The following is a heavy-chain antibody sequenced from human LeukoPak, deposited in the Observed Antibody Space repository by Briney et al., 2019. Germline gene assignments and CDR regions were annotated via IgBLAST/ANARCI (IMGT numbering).Heavy chain of an antibody. J-gene: IGHJ4*02. CDR1: GFTFSNYW. CDR2: IKQDGSEK. D-gene: IGHD2-2*01. CDR3: ARQIVVVPAATTDLFGY. Sequence: PGGSLRLSCAASGFTFSNYWMSWVRQAPGKGLEWVANIKQDGSEKYYVDSVKGRFTISRDNAKNPLYLQMNSLRAEDTAVYYCARQIVVVPAATTDLFGYWGQGTLVTVSS. V-gene: IGHV3-7*03.